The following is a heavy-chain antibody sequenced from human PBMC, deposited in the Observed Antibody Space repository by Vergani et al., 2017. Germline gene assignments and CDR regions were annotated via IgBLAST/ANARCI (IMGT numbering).Heavy chain of an antibody. CDR2: ISYDGRNK. CDR3: AKDEGYCGCGSCLKCYMDV. Sequence: QVQLVESGGGVVQPGRSLRLSCAASGFTFSSYGMHWVRQAPGKGLEWVAVISYDGRNKYYADSVKGRFTISRDHSKNTLYLQINSLRAEETAVYYCAKDEGYCGCGSCLKCYMDVWGKGTTVTVSS. J-gene: IGHJ6*03. CDR1: GFTFSSYG. V-gene: IGHV3-30*18. D-gene: IGHD2-15*01.